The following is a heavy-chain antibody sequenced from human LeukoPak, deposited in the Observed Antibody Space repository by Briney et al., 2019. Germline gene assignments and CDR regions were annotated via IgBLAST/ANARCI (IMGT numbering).Heavy chain of an antibody. V-gene: IGHV3-48*03. CDR3: ALLAVASDFDY. J-gene: IGHJ4*02. Sequence: GGSLRLSCAVSGFPFSIYEMNWVRQAPGKGLEWVSNIGSSGAAIYYADSVRGRFTISRDNAKNSLYLQMNSLGAEDTAVYYCALLAVASDFDYWGQGALVTVSS. CDR2: IGSSGAAI. CDR1: GFPFSIYE. D-gene: IGHD6-19*01.